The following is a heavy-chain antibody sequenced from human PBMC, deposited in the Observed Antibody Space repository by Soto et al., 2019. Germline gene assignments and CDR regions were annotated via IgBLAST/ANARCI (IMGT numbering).Heavy chain of an antibody. J-gene: IGHJ4*02. CDR2: IGPNSGGT. Sequence: QVQLVQSGAEVKKSGASVKVSCKASGYTFTGYYIHWVRQAPGQGLEWMGEIGPNSGGTRYATKFQGRVTMTRDTSISTVYMELSNLSPDDTAVYYCGRGRSGEVVVFYWGQGTLVTVYS. D-gene: IGHD3-16*02. CDR3: GRGRSGEVVVFY. V-gene: IGHV1-2*02. CDR1: GYTFTGYY.